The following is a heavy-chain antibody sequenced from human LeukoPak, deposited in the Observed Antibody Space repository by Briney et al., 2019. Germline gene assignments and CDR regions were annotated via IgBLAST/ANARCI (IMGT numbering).Heavy chain of an antibody. CDR3: ARTGKYQLLDYYYYMDV. Sequence: SETLSLTCTVSGGSISSGSYYWSWIRQPAGKGLEWIGRIYTSGSTNYNPSLKSRVTISVDASKNQFSLKLSSVTAADTAVYYCARTGKYQLLDYYYYMDVWGKGTTVTVSS. J-gene: IGHJ6*03. V-gene: IGHV4-61*02. D-gene: IGHD2-2*01. CDR1: GGSISSGSYY. CDR2: IYTSGST.